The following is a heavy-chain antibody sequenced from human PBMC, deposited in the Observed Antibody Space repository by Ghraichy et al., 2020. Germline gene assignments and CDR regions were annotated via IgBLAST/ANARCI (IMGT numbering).Heavy chain of an antibody. CDR2: IYHSGST. V-gene: IGHV4-38-2*02. D-gene: IGHD3-22*01. J-gene: IGHJ3*02. CDR3: ARDMIVSTVVAFDI. CDR1: GYSISSGYY. Sequence: SQTLSLTCTVSGYSISSGYYWGWIRQPPGKGLEWIGSIYHSGSTYYNPSLKSRVTISVDTSKNQFALKLSSVTAADTAVYYCARDMIVSTVVAFDIWGQGTMVTVSS.